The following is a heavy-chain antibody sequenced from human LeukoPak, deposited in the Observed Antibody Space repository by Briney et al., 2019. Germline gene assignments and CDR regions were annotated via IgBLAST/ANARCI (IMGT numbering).Heavy chain of an antibody. Sequence: AAVKVSCKASGSTFSSYSLSWVRQAPGQGLEWLGGIIPIFGTANYAQKFQGRVTITADDSTSTAYMELSSLRSEDTAVYYCARPLNWNSYYYMDVWGKGTTVTVSS. V-gene: IGHV1-69*01. CDR2: IIPIFGTA. CDR3: ARPLNWNSYYYMDV. CDR1: GSTFSSYS. J-gene: IGHJ6*03. D-gene: IGHD1-7*01.